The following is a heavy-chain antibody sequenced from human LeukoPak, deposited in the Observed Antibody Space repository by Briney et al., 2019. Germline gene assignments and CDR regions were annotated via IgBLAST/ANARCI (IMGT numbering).Heavy chain of an antibody. D-gene: IGHD1-26*01. CDR3: AKSRGESRGASNY. CDR1: GFTFSSYA. J-gene: IGHJ4*02. Sequence: RGSLRLSCAASGFTFSSYAMNWVRQAPGKGLEWVSFISGSGDTTYYADSVKGRFTISRDSSKNTLYLQMNSLRAEDTAVYYCAKSRGESRGASNYWGQGTLVTVSS. V-gene: IGHV3-23*01. CDR2: ISGSGDTT.